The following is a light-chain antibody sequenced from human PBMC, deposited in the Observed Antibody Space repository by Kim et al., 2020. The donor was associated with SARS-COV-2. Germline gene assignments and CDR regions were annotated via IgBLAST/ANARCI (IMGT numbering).Light chain of an antibody. CDR3: SSYTSSSTQV. J-gene: IGLJ2*01. CDR1: SSDVGGYNY. CDR2: DVS. Sequence: QSALTQPASVSGSPGQSITISCTGTSSDVGGYNYVSWYQQHPGKAPKLMIYDVSNRPSGVSNRFSGSKSRNTASLTISGLQAEDEADYYCSSYTSSSTQVFGGGTQLTVL. V-gene: IGLV2-14*03.